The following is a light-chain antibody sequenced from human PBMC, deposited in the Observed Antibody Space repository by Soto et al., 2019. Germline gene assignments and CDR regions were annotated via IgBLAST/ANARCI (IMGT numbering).Light chain of an antibody. V-gene: IGKV1-5*01. CDR2: DAS. J-gene: IGKJ1*01. CDR1: QSVSIW. Sequence: DIPMTQSPSTLSASAGDRVTISCRASQSVSIWLAWYQQKPGKAPNLLIYDASSLESGVPSRFIGSGSGTEFTLTISSLQPDDFATYYCQQYGDYPWTFGQGTKV. CDR3: QQYGDYPWT.